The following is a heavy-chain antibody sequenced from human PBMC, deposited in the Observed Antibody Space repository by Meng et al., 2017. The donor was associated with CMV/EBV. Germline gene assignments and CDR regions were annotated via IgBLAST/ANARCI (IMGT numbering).Heavy chain of an antibody. CDR3: ARGAMVELLPPHPYFDY. CDR1: GYSFTSYW. J-gene: IGHJ4*02. V-gene: IGHV5-51*01. Sequence: GGSLRLSCKGSGYSFTSYWIGWVRQMPGKGLEWMGIIYPGDSDTRYSPSFQGQVTISADKSISTDYLQWSSLKASDTAMYYCARGAMVELLPPHPYFDYWGQGTLVTVSS. CDR2: IYPGDSDT. D-gene: IGHD1-26*01.